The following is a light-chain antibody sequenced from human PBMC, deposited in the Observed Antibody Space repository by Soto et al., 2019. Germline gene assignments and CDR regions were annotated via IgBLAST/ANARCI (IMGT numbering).Light chain of an antibody. Sequence: EIVITQSPVTLSVSPGERATVSCRASQSVSINVAWYQQRPGQPPRLLIYVTSTRATGIPARFSGSGSGTEFTLTISSLQSEDFAVYYCQQYNNWPWTFGQGTKV. CDR3: QQYNNWPWT. CDR1: QSVSIN. CDR2: VTS. V-gene: IGKV3-15*01. J-gene: IGKJ1*01.